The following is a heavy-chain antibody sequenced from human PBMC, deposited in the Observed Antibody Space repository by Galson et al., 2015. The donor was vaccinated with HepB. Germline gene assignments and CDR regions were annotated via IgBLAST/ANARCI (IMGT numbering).Heavy chain of an antibody. D-gene: IGHD2-2*03. Sequence: ETLSLTCTVFGGSITSIDFYWGWIRQPPGKGLEWIGNIYYSGTTYYNPSLKSRVTISVDTSKNQFSLKLSSVTAADTAVYYCARHNTGVGFVDYWGQGTLVTVSS. J-gene: IGHJ4*02. CDR2: IYYSGTT. CDR3: ARHNTGVGFVDY. CDR1: GGSITSIDFY. V-gene: IGHV4-39*01.